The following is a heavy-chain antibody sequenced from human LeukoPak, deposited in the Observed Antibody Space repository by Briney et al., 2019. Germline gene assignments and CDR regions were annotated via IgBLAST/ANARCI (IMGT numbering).Heavy chain of an antibody. CDR3: ARDRYYDSWSGYSWAFDI. J-gene: IGHJ3*02. V-gene: IGHV3-30-3*01. CDR2: ISYDGSNK. Sequence: GGSLRLSCAASGFTFSSYAMHWVRQAPGKGLEWVAVISYDGSNKYYADSVKGRFTISRDNSKNTLYLQMSSLRAEDTAVYYCARDRYYDSWSGYSWAFDIWGQGTMVTVSS. CDR1: GFTFSSYA. D-gene: IGHD3-3*01.